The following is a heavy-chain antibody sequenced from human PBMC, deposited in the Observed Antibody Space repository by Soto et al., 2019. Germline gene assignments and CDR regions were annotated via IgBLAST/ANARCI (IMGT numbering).Heavy chain of an antibody. CDR1: GGSISSYY. CDR2: IYYSGST. V-gene: IGHV4-59*01. Sequence: PSETLSLTCTVSGGSISSYYWSWIRQPPGKGLEWIGYIYYSGSTNYNPSLKSRVTISVDTSKNQFSLKLSSVTAADTAVYYCARDFVGGVAAYNWFDPWGQGTLVTVS. J-gene: IGHJ5*02. CDR3: ARDFVGGVAAYNWFDP. D-gene: IGHD2-15*01.